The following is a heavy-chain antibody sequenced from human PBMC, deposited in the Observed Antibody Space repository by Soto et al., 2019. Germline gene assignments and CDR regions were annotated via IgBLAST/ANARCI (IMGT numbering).Heavy chain of an antibody. D-gene: IGHD6-13*01. CDR2: IDPSDSYT. CDR1: GYSFTSYW. Sequence: EVQLVQSGAEVKKPGESLRISCKGSGYSFTSYWISWVRQMPGKGLEWMGRIDPSDSYTNYSPSFQGHVTISADKSISTAYLQWSSLKASDTAMYYCARPTGEFIAAAGEYNWYFDLWGRGTLVTVSS. V-gene: IGHV5-10-1*03. CDR3: ARPTGEFIAAAGEYNWYFDL. J-gene: IGHJ2*01.